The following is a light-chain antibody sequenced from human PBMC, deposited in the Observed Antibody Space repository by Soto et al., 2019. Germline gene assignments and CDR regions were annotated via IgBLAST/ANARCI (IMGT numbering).Light chain of an antibody. Sequence: EIVLTQSPATLSLSPVERATLSCRASQSVSIYLAWYQQKPGQAPMLLIYDASNRATGIPARFSGSGSGTDFTPTISSLEPEDFAVYSCQQRSNWITFGQGTRLEIK. J-gene: IGKJ5*01. CDR1: QSVSIY. V-gene: IGKV3-11*01. CDR2: DAS. CDR3: QQRSNWIT.